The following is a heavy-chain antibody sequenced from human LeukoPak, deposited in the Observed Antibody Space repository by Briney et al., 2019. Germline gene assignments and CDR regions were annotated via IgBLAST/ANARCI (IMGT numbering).Heavy chain of an antibody. D-gene: IGHD3-3*01. CDR1: GFTFSSYA. CDR3: ASASATYYDFWSGYPQFDY. CDR2: ISGSGGST. V-gene: IGHV3-23*01. J-gene: IGHJ4*02. Sequence: GGSLRLSCAASGFTFSSYAMSWVRQAPGKGLEWVSAISGSGGSTYYADSVKGRFTISRDNAKNSLYLQMNGLRAEDTAVYYCASASATYYDFWSGYPQFDYWGQGTLVTVSS.